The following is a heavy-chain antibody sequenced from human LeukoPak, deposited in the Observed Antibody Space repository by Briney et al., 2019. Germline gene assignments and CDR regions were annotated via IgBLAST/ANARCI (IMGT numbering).Heavy chain of an antibody. CDR2: ISSSATTI. V-gene: IGHV3-48*03. D-gene: IGHD3-22*01. CDR3: ASHQYYYDSSGYYDRLFDY. Sequence: PGGSLRLSCAVSGFTFSSYEMNWVRQAPGKGLEWVSYISSSATTIYYADSVKDRFTISRDNAKNSLYLQMNSLRAEDTAVYYCASHQYYYDSSGYYDRLFDYWGQGTLVTVSS. J-gene: IGHJ4*02. CDR1: GFTFSSYE.